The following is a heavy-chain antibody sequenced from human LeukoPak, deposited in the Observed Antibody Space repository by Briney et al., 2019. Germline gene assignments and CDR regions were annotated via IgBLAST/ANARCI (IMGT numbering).Heavy chain of an antibody. J-gene: IGHJ4*02. CDR3: ARENIAVAGHFDY. Sequence: ASVKVSCKASGYTFTGYYMHWVRQAPGQGLEWMGWINPNSGGTNYAQKFQGRVTMTGDTSISTAYMELSRLRSDDTAVYYCARENIAVAGHFDYWGQGTLVTVSS. V-gene: IGHV1-2*02. D-gene: IGHD6-19*01. CDR1: GYTFTGYY. CDR2: INPNSGGT.